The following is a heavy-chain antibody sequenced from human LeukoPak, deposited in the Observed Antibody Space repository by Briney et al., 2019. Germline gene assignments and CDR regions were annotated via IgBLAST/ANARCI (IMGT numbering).Heavy chain of an antibody. D-gene: IGHD2-15*01. CDR2: IYYTGRT. V-gene: IGHV4-59*01. J-gene: IGHJ4*02. Sequence: SETLSLTCTVSAGSISGYYWTWVRQPPGKGLEWIGYIYYTGRTNYNPSLKSRVAISLDTSKNQFSLKLNSVTAADTAVYYCARWFCSGGSCRGAVDYWGQGTLVTVSS. CDR1: AGSISGYY. CDR3: ARWFCSGGSCRGAVDY.